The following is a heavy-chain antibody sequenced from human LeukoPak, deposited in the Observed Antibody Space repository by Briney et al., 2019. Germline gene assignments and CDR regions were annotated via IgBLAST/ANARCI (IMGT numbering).Heavy chain of an antibody. CDR1: GFTFSSYA. D-gene: IGHD6-13*01. V-gene: IGHV3-23*01. CDR2: ISGSGGST. Sequence: PGRSLRLSCAASGFTFSSYAMSWVRQAPGKGLEWVSAISGSGGSTYYADSVKGRFTISRDNSKNTLYLQMNSLRAEDTAVYYCAKTHLKKYSSSWYYFDYWGQGTLVTVSS. CDR3: AKTHLKKYSSSWYYFDY. J-gene: IGHJ4*02.